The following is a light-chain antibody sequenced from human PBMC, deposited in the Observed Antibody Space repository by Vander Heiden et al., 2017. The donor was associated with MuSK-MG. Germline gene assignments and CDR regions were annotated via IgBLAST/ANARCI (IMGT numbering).Light chain of an antibody. V-gene: IGLV1-36*01. CDR1: ISNIGNNA. CDR2: YDD. Sequence: QSVLTQPPSVSAAPRQWVTISCSGSISNIGNNAVSWYQQRPGKAPKLLIYYDDLLPSGVADRFSGSKSGTSASLASSGLQSEDEADYYCAAWDDRLNGVVFGGGTKLTVL. J-gene: IGLJ2*01. CDR3: AAWDDRLNGVV.